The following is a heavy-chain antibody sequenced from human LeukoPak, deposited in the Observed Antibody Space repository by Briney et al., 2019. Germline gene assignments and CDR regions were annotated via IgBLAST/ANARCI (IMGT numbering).Heavy chain of an antibody. CDR3: ARRWQQLVPYAQSYYYYYYMDV. J-gene: IGHJ6*03. D-gene: IGHD6-13*01. V-gene: IGHV3-7*01. CDR1: GFTFSTYW. CDR2: IKQDGSEK. Sequence: GGSLRLSCAVSGFTFSTYWMSWVRQAPGKGLEWVANIKQDGSEKYYVDSVKGRFTISRDNAKNSLYLQMNSLRAEDTAVYYCARRWQQLVPYAQSYYYYYYMDVWGKGTTVTVSS.